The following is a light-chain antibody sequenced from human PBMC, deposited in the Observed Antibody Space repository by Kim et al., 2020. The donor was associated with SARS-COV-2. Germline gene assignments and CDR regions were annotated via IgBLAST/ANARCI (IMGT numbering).Light chain of an antibody. CDR1: SLRSYY. J-gene: IGLJ3*02. CDR2: GKN. Sequence: SSELTQDPAVSVALGQTVRITCQGDSLRSYYASWYQQKPGQAPVLVIYGKNNRPSGIQDRFSGSSSGNTASLTITGAPAEDKADYYCNSRDSSGNHWVFG. V-gene: IGLV3-19*01. CDR3: NSRDSSGNHWV.